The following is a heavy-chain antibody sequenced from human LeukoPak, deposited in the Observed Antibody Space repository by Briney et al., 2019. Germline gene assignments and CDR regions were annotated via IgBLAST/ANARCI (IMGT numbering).Heavy chain of an antibody. D-gene: IGHD3-10*01. CDR2: IYSSGST. J-gene: IGHJ4*02. CDR3: ARRRGVAYFDF. Sequence: PSETLSLTCVVSGGSISSTSYYWGWIRQPPGKGLEWIGSIYSSGSTFYNPSLKSRVTISVDTSKNQFSLKLSSVTAADTAVYYCARRRGVAYFDFWGQGTLVTVSS. V-gene: IGHV4-39*07. CDR1: GGSISSTSYY.